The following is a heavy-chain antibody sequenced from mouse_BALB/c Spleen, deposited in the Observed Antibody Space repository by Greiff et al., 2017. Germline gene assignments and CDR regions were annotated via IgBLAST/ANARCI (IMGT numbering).Heavy chain of an antibody. CDR3: TRWTMITTDGAMDY. V-gene: IGHV1S81*02. Sequence: QVQLKQSGAELVKPGASVKLSCKASGYTFTSYYMYWVKQRPGQGLEWIGEINPSNGGTNFNEKFKSKATLTVDKSSSTAYMQLSSLTSEDSAVYYCTRWTMITTDGAMDYWGQGTSVTVSS. D-gene: IGHD2-4*01. J-gene: IGHJ4*01. CDR1: GYTFTSYY. CDR2: INPSNGGT.